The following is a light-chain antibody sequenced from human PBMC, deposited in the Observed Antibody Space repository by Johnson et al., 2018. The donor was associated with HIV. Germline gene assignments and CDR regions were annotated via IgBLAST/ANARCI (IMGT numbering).Light chain of an antibody. CDR2: DND. J-gene: IGLJ1*01. CDR3: GTWDSSLSAV. CDR1: SSNIGNIY. V-gene: IGLV1-51*01. Sequence: QSMLTQPPSVSAAPGQKVTISCSGSSSNIGNIYVSWYQQLPGTAPKLLIYDNDKRPSGIPDRFSGSKSGTSATLGITGLQTGDEADYYCGTWDSSLSAVFGTGTKVTVL.